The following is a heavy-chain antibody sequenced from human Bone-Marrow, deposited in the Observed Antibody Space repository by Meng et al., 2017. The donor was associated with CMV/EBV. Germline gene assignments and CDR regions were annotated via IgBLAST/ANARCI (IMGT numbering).Heavy chain of an antibody. CDR3: AREGGYCSSTSCYYYYGMDV. D-gene: IGHD2-2*01. Sequence: SETLSLTCTVSGGSVSRGSYYWSWIRQPPGKGLEWIGYIYYSGSTNYNPSLKSRVTISVDTSKNQFSLKLSSVTAADTAVYYCAREGGYCSSTSCYYYYGMDVWGQGTTATVSS. V-gene: IGHV4-61*01. J-gene: IGHJ6*02. CDR1: GGSVSRGSYY. CDR2: IYYSGST.